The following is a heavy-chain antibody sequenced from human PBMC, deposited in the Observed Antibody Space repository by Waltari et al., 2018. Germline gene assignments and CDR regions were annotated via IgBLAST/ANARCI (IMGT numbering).Heavy chain of an antibody. Sequence: QLQLQESGPGLVKPSETLSLTCTVSGGSISSSRYYWGWSRQPPGKGLEWIGSIYYSGSTYYNPSLKSRVTISVDTSKNQFSLKLSSVTAADTAVYYCARPLVGATPIDAFDIWGQGTMVTVSS. CDR2: IYYSGST. V-gene: IGHV4-39*01. CDR3: ARPLVGATPIDAFDI. CDR1: GGSISSSRYY. J-gene: IGHJ3*02. D-gene: IGHD1-26*01.